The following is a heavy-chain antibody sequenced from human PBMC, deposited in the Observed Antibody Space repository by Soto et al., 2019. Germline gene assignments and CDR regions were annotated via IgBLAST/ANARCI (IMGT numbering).Heavy chain of an antibody. CDR2: INHSGST. J-gene: IGHJ6*02. D-gene: IGHD2-2*01. V-gene: IGHV4-34*01. Sequence: SETLSLTCAVYGGSFSGYYWSWIRQPPGKGLEWIGEINHSGSTNYNPSLKSRVTISVDTSKNQFSLKLSSVTAADTAVYYCARGGIVVVPAALNYGMDVWGQGTTVT. CDR3: ARGGIVVVPAALNYGMDV. CDR1: GGSFSGYY.